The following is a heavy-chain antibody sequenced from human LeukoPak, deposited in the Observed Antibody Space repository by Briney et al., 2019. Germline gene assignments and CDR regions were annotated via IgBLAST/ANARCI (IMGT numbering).Heavy chain of an antibody. CDR1: GYTYTGYY. V-gene: IGHV1-2*06. CDR2: INPNSGGT. D-gene: IGHD2-15*01. CDR3: ASSDCSGGSCYLDY. J-gene: IGHJ4*02. Sequence: GASVKVSCKASGYTYTGYYMHWVRQAPGQGLEWMGRINPNSGGTNYAQKFQGRVTMTRDTSISTAYMELSRLRSDDTAVCYCASSDCSGGSCYLDYWGQGTLVTVSS.